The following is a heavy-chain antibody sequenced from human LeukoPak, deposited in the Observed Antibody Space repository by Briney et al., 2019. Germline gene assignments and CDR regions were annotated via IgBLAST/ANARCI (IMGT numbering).Heavy chain of an antibody. CDR3: ARDLCTSSSCPNNWIDP. Sequence: PSETLSLTCTVSGGTISSGGYYWSWSRQHPGKGMEWIGYIYYSGSTYYNTSLKSRVTISVDTSKNQFSLQLNSVTPEDTAVYYCARDLCTSSSCPNNWIDPWGQGTLVTVSS. CDR1: GGTISSGGYY. J-gene: IGHJ5*02. CDR2: IYYSGST. V-gene: IGHV4-31*03. D-gene: IGHD2-2*01.